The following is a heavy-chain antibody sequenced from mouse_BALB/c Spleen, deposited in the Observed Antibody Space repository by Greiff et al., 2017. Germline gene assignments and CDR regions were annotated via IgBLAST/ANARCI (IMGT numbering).Heavy chain of an antibody. CDR3: AREAGSSYDFDY. Sequence: EVKLMESGGGLVQPGGSLKLSCAASGFTFSSYGMSWVRQTPDKRLELVATINSNGGSTYYPDSVKGRFTISRDNAKNTLYLQMSSLKSEDTAMYYCAREAGSSYDFDYWGQGTTLTVSS. CDR2: INSNGGST. D-gene: IGHD1-1*01. CDR1: GFTFSSYG. J-gene: IGHJ2*01. V-gene: IGHV5-6-3*01.